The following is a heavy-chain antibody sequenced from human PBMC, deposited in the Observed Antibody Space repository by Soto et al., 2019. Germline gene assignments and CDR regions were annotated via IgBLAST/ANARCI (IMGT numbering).Heavy chain of an antibody. J-gene: IGHJ4*02. CDR1: GGTFSSYA. Sequence: QVQLVQSGAEVKKPGSSVKVSCKASGGTFSSYAISWVRQAPGQGLEWMGGIIPIFGTANYAQKFQGRVTITADEFTSRAYMELSSLRSDDTAVYYCARAQDRIKPGHGPFDYWGQGTLVTVSS. V-gene: IGHV1-69*01. CDR3: ARAQDRIKPGHGPFDY. CDR2: IIPIFGTA.